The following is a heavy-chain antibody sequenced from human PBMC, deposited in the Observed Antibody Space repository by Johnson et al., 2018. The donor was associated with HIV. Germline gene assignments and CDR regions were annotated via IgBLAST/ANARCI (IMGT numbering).Heavy chain of an antibody. CDR2: IWYDGSNK. V-gene: IGHV3-30*19. D-gene: IGHD5-12*01. CDR3: ARDPSPSSYRAFDI. Sequence: QEQLVESGGGVVQPGRSLRLSCAASGFTFSSYGMHWVRQAPGKGLEWVAVIWYDGSNKYYAGSVKGRFTISRDNSKNTLYLQMNSLRAEDTAVYYCARDPSPSSYRAFDIWGQGTMVTVSS. J-gene: IGHJ3*02. CDR1: GFTFSSYG.